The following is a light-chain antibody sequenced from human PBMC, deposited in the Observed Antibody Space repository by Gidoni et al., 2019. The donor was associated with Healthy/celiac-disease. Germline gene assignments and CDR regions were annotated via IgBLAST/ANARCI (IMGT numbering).Light chain of an antibody. V-gene: IGKV4-1*01. Sequence: DIVMTQSPDSLAVYLGERATIRCKSSQSVLSSFNNNNYLTWYQQKPGQPPNLLIYRASTRESVVPDRFSGSGSGTDFTLTISSLQAEDVAVYYCQQYYSTPSFGGGTKVEIK. J-gene: IGKJ4*01. CDR2: RAS. CDR3: QQYYSTPS. CDR1: QSVLSSFNNNNY.